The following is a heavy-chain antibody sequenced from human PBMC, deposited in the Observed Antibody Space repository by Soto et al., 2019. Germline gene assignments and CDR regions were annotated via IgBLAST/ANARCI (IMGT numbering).Heavy chain of an antibody. V-gene: IGHV1-69*12. CDR3: ARGLPGQHYDSSGSADY. CDR1: GGTFSSYA. Sequence: QVQLVQSGAEVKKPGSSVKVSCKASGGTFSSYAISWVRQAPGQGLEWMGGIIPIFGTANYAQKFQGRVTITADESTSTAYMELSSLRSEDTAVYYCARGLPGQHYDSSGSADYWGQGTLVTVSS. D-gene: IGHD3-22*01. J-gene: IGHJ4*02. CDR2: IIPIFGTA.